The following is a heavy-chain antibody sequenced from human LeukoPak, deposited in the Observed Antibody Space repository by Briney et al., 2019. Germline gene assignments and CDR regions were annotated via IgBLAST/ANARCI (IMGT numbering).Heavy chain of an antibody. CDR1: GGSISSYY. CDR3: ARGGGFLGQLDY. CDR2: IYYSGST. Sequence: SETLSLTCTVSGGSISSYYWSWIRQPPGKGLEWIGYIYYSGSTNYNPSLKSRVTISVDTSKNQFSLKLSSVTAADTAVYYCARGGGFLGQLDYWGQGTLVTVSS. V-gene: IGHV4-59*12. D-gene: IGHD6-13*01. J-gene: IGHJ4*02.